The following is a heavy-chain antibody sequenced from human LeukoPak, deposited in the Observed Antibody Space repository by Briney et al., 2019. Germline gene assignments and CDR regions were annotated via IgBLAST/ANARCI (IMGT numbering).Heavy chain of an antibody. J-gene: IGHJ5*02. D-gene: IGHD4-17*01. V-gene: IGHV3-66*01. CDR2: IYRGGPT. CDR1: GLTVSSNY. Sequence: GGSLRLSCAASGLTVSSNYMSWVRQAPGKGLEWVSVIYRGGPTYYADSVKGRFTISRDNSKNTLYLQMNSLGDEDTAVYYCARDSYVDSEAVRWFDPWGQGTLVTVSS. CDR3: ARDSYVDSEAVRWFDP.